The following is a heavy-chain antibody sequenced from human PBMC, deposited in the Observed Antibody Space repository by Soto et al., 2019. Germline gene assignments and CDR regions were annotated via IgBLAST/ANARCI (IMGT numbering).Heavy chain of an antibody. D-gene: IGHD6-13*01. CDR2: ISSSSSYI. CDR3: ARVGEAAAGTMDV. J-gene: IGHJ6*02. Sequence: GGSLRLSCAASGFTFSSYSMNWVRQAPGKGLEWVSSISSSSSYIYYADSVKGRFTISRDNAKNPLYLQMNSLRAEDTAVYYCARVGEAAAGTMDVWGQGTTVTVSS. V-gene: IGHV3-21*01. CDR1: GFTFSSYS.